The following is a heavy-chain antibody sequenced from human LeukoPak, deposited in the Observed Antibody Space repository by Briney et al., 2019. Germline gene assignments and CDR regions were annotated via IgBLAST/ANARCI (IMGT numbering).Heavy chain of an antibody. J-gene: IGHJ6*04. D-gene: IGHD3-10*01. CDR1: GFTFSNAW. V-gene: IGHV3-15*01. Sequence: GGSLRLSCAASGFTFSNAWMSWVRQAPGKGLEWVGRIKSKTDGGTTDYAAPVKGRFTISRDDSKNTLYLQMNSLKTEDTAVYYCATEMDTMVRGVMDVWGKGTTVTVSS. CDR3: ATEMDTMVRGVMDV. CDR2: IKSKTDGGTT.